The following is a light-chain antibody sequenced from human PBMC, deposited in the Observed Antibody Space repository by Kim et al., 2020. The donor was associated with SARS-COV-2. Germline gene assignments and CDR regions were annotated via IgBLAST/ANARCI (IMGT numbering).Light chain of an antibody. CDR3: LQGYIYPWT. V-gene: IGKV1-6*01. J-gene: IGKJ1*01. Sequence: AVQMTQSPSSLSASVGDRVTITCRASQDIRNDLGWYQQKPGKAPNLLIYAASSLQTGVPSRFSGSGSGTDFTLTISSLQPEDFATYYCLQGYIYPWTFGQGTKVEIK. CDR1: QDIRND. CDR2: AAS.